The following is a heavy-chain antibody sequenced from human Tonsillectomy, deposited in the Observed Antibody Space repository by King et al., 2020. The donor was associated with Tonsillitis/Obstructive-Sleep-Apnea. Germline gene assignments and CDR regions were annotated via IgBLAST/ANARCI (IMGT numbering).Heavy chain of an antibody. Sequence: VQLVESGGGLVQPGGSLRLSCAASGFTFSTYAMSWVRQAPGKGLEWVSAMSGSDPGTYHADSVKGRFTISRDNSKNTLYLQMNILRAEDTAVYYCAKGSAGHRSGTKCYEFDCWGQGTLVTVSS. V-gene: IGHV3-23*04. J-gene: IGHJ4*02. D-gene: IGHD2-2*01. CDR1: GFTFSTYA. CDR3: AKGSAGHRSGTKCYEFDC. CDR2: MSGSDPGT.